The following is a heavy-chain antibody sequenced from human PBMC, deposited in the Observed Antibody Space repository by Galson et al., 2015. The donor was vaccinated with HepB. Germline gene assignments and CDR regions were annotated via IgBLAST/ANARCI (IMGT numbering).Heavy chain of an antibody. Sequence: SLRLSCAASGFTFSSYDMSWVRQAPGKGLEWVSTISGSDGSTYYADSVKGRFTISRDNSKRTLYLQMKSLRAEDTAVYYCAKSIAADYYYNMDVWGKGTTVTVSS. D-gene: IGHD6-13*01. V-gene: IGHV3-23*01. J-gene: IGHJ6*03. CDR1: GFTFSSYD. CDR3: AKSIAADYYYNMDV. CDR2: ISGSDGST.